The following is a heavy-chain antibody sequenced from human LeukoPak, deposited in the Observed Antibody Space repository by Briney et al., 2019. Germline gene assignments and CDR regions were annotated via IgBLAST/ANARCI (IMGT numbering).Heavy chain of an antibody. V-gene: IGHV4-4*02. Sequence: SETLSLTCAVSGGSISSSNWWSWVRQPPGRGLEWIGEIYHSGSTNYNPSLKSRVTISVDKSRNQFSLKLSSVTAADTAVYYCARVAVVGGVGYYYYGMDVWGQGTTVTVSS. CDR3: ARVAVVGGVGYYYYGMDV. D-gene: IGHD2-15*01. CDR1: GGSISSSNW. CDR2: IYHSGST. J-gene: IGHJ6*02.